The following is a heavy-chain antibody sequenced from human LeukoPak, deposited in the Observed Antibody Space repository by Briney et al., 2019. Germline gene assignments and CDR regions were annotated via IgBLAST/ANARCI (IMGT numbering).Heavy chain of an antibody. CDR3: AKGIESSGSYYTCFDY. CDR2: ISGSGGAT. V-gene: IGHV3-23*01. D-gene: IGHD1-26*01. Sequence: PGGSLRLSCAASGFTFSNYAMSWVRQAPGKGLEWVSGISGSGGATYYADSVKGRFTISRDNPKNTLSLQMNSLRAEDTAVYYCAKGIESSGSYYTCFDYWGQGTLVTVSS. CDR1: GFTFSNYA. J-gene: IGHJ4*02.